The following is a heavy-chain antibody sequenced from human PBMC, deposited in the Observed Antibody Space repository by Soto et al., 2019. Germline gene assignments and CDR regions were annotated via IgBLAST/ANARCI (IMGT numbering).Heavy chain of an antibody. CDR3: AKYRRTQAEGFTLDY. CDR2: VYYTGST. D-gene: IGHD2-2*01. J-gene: IGHJ4*02. CDR1: GGSINGFY. Sequence: SETLSLTCTVSGGSINGFYWSWIRQPPGKGLEWIGYVYYTGSTTYNPSLESRVTMSVDTSKNQFSLKLSSVNAADTAVYYCAKYRRTQAEGFTLDYWGQGALVTVSS. V-gene: IGHV4-59*01.